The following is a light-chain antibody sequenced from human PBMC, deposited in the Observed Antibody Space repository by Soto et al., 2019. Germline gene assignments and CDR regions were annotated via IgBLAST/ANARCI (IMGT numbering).Light chain of an antibody. CDR1: SSNVGAGFA. CDR2: GNT. CDR3: QSYDSSLTAMV. Sequence: QSVLTQPPSVSGAPGQRVTISCTGSSSNVGAGFAIHWYQKLPGTAPKLLIYGNTNRPSGVPDRFSGSKSGTSGSLAITGLKDEDEADYYCQSYDSSLTAMVFGGGTKLTVL. V-gene: IGLV1-40*01. J-gene: IGLJ2*01.